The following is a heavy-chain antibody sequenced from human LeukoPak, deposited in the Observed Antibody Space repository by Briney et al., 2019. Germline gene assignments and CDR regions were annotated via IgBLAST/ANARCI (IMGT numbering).Heavy chain of an antibody. V-gene: IGHV3-11*06. D-gene: IGHD5-12*01. J-gene: IGHJ4*02. Sequence: PGGSLRLSCAASGFTFSDYCMSWIRQAPGKGLEWGSYISSSSSYTNYADSVKGRFPISRDNAKNSLFLQMNSLRAEDTAVYYCARVLATGGVTYYFDYWGQGTLVTVSS. CDR1: GFTFSDYC. CDR3: ARVLATGGVTYYFDY. CDR2: ISSSSSYT.